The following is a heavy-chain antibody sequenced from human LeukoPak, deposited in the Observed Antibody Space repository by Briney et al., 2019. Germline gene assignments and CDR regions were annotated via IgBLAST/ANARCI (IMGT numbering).Heavy chain of an antibody. Sequence: SDTLSLTCTVSDASITNYYWGWIRQPAGKGLEWIGRIYTSGSTDYNPSLRSRLTISVDTSKNQCSLRLSSVTAADTAVYYCAKVSSDFWGSYTFDHWGQGTPVTVSS. V-gene: IGHV4-4*07. J-gene: IGHJ4*02. CDR3: AKVSSDFWGSYTFDH. D-gene: IGHD3-3*01. CDR1: DASITNYY. CDR2: IYTSGST.